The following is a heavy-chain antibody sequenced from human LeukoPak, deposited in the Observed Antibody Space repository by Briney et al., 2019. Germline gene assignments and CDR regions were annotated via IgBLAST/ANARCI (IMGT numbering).Heavy chain of an antibody. D-gene: IGHD6-19*01. CDR3: ARDWNAGSGWFLWFDP. CDR1: SGSISSYY. Sequence: SETLSLTCTVSSGSISSYYWSWIRQPAGKGLEWIGRIYTSGSTDYNSSLKSRVAMSLDTSKKQFSLKLRSVTAADTAVYYCARDWNAGSGWFLWFDPWGQGTLVTVSS. V-gene: IGHV4-4*07. J-gene: IGHJ5*02. CDR2: IYTSGST.